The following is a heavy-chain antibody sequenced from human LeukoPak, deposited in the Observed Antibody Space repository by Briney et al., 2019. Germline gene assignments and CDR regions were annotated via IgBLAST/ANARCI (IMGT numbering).Heavy chain of an antibody. Sequence: GESLKISSKGSGYRFSTYWIGWVRQMPGKGLEWMGIIYPRDSDTRYSASFQGHVTTSADTSTNTAYLQWSNLTVSDTAMYYCASHPASLAAWPYYFDFWGQGALVSVSS. CDR3: ASHPASLAAWPYYFDF. D-gene: IGHD6-6*01. CDR2: IYPRDSDT. J-gene: IGHJ4*02. V-gene: IGHV5-51*01. CDR1: GYRFSTYW.